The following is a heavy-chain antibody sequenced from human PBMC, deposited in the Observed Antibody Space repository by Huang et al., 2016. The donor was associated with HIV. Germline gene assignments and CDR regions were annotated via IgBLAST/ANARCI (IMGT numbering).Heavy chain of an antibody. J-gene: IGHJ6*03. CDR2: ISPKLWRA. Sequence: QVHLVQSGAEVKKPGSSVRVSCTASGGSFKISCISWVGQAPGQGLEWLGGISPKLWRANYAQKMSDRSTITARESTTTVYMDLTSLRPEDTAVYYCASGASYEIWTPYYSGWHYSMDVWGEGTTVTVSS. D-gene: IGHD3-9*01. CDR1: GGSFKISC. CDR3: ASGASYEIWTPYYSGWHYSMDV. V-gene: IGHV1-69*13.